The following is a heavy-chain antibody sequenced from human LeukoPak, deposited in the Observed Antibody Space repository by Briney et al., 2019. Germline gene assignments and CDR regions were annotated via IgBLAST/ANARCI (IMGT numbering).Heavy chain of an antibody. D-gene: IGHD6-6*01. CDR2: NYYCGST. CDR3: ARIRSIAAPGFDY. Sequence: SETLSLTCTVSGGSISSYYWSWIRQPPGKGLEWIGYNYYCGSTNHNPSLTRRVTISVDTSKNQFHLQLRQLTAADTAVYYCARIRSIAAPGFDYWGQGTLVTVSS. CDR1: GGSISSYY. J-gene: IGHJ4*02. V-gene: IGHV4-59*01.